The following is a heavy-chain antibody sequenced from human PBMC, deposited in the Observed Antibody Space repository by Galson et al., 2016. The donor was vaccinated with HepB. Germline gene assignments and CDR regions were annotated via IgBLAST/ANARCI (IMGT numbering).Heavy chain of an antibody. CDR2: ISGNGYST. CDR1: GFTFSSYA. V-gene: IGHV3-23*01. CDR3: ARDRLRFLEWLLPWDAFDI. Sequence: SLRLSCAASGFTFSSYAMSWIRQAPGKGLEWVSAISGNGYSTYYADSVKGQFAISRDNSKNTLYLQMNSLRAEDTAVYYCARDRLRFLEWLLPWDAFDIWGQGTMVTVSS. J-gene: IGHJ3*02. D-gene: IGHD3-3*01.